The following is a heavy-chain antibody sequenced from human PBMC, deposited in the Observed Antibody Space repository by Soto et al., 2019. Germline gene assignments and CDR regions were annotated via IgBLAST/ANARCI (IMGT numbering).Heavy chain of an antibody. CDR1: VYTFTSYY. CDR2: INPNGGST. V-gene: IGHV1-46*03. Sequence: QMQLVQSGAEVKKPGASVKVSCKASVYTFTSYYIHWVRQAPGQGLEWMGIINPNGGSTNYAQKFQGRVTFTRDTPTSTVYMDLSSLRSEDTAVYYCGRGLFARDVWGKGTSVTVSS. CDR3: GRGLFARDV. J-gene: IGHJ6*04.